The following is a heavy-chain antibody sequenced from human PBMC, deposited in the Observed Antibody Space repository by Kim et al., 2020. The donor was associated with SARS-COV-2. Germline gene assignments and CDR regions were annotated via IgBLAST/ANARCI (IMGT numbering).Heavy chain of an antibody. Sequence: KSRVTISVDTSKNQFSLKRSSVTAADTAVYYCARHGPPVYCGGDCSSFDYWGQGTLVTVSS. V-gene: IGHV4-59*08. J-gene: IGHJ4*02. D-gene: IGHD2-21*02. CDR3: ARHGPPVYCGGDCSSFDY.